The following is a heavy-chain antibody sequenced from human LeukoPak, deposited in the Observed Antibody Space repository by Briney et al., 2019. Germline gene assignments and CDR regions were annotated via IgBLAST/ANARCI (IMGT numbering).Heavy chain of an antibody. V-gene: IGHV4-59*01. CDR3: ARLARLTLIRGITGYHSLDV. J-gene: IGHJ6*04. CDR2: IYYSGST. CDR1: SDSINNFY. D-gene: IGHD3-10*01. Sequence: SETPPLTCTVSSDSINNFYWSWIRQPPEGGLEYIGYIYYSGSTNYNPSLKSRLTISIDTSKSQFSMKLSSVTAADTAVYYCARLARLTLIRGITGYHSLDVWGKGTKVTVSS.